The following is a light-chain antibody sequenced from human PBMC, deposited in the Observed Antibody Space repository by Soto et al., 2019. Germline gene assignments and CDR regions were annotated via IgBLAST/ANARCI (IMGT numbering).Light chain of an antibody. CDR2: WAS. V-gene: IGKV4-1*01. Sequence: DIVMTQSPDSLAVSLGERATINCKSSQSILSTSNYNTFLAWYQQKPGQPPKLLIYWASTRESGVPDRFSGSGSGTDLTLTISSLQAEDVAVYYCQQYYSTPYTFGQGTKLEIK. CDR1: QSILSTSNYNTF. J-gene: IGKJ2*01. CDR3: QQYYSTPYT.